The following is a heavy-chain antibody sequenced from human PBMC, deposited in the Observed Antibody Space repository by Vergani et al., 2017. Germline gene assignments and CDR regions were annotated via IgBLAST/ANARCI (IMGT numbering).Heavy chain of an antibody. Sequence: QVQLVESGGGVVQPGRSLRLSCAASGFTFSSYDMHWVRQAPGKGLEWVAVISYDGSNKYYADSVKGRFTISRDNSKNTLYLQMNSLRAEDTAVYYCAKDVYDFWSVYYTIYGMDVWSQGTTVTVSS. D-gene: IGHD3-3*01. CDR2: ISYDGSNK. V-gene: IGHV3-30*18. CDR1: GFTFSSYD. J-gene: IGHJ6*02. CDR3: AKDVYDFWSVYYTIYGMDV.